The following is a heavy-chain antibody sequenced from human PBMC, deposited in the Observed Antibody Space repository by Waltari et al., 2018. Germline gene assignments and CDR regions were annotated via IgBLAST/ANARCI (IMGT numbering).Heavy chain of an antibody. D-gene: IGHD1-1*01. V-gene: IGHV4-4*02. Sequence: QLQLQESGPGLVKLSGTLSFICAVSGDSMSTSDYWSWVRQPPGKGLEWIGQVRGDGKTNYNPSFASRVTMSLDTSTYHFALKLTSATAADTALYYCARDRGRGLYLDTWGQGTLVTVSP. CDR3: ARDRGRGLYLDT. CDR1: GDSMSTSDY. CDR2: VRGDGKT. J-gene: IGHJ4*02.